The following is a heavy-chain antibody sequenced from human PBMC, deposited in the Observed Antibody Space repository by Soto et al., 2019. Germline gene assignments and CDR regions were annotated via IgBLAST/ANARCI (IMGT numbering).Heavy chain of an antibody. CDR2: ISVGGGSI. V-gene: IGHV3-48*02. CDR1: GFTFRDYA. Sequence: GGSLRLSCIDSGFTFRDYAFNWVRQAPGKGLEWVSYISVGGGSIFYADSVKGRFTISRDDARNSVYLQMNTLRHEDTAVYHCVRDHRWAFDIWGQGTVVTVSS. CDR3: VRDHRWAFDI. J-gene: IGHJ3*02. D-gene: IGHD2-15*01.